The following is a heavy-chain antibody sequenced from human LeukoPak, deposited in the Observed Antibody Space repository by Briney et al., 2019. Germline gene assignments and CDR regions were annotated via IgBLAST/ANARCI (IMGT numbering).Heavy chain of an antibody. CDR2: ISGSGGST. V-gene: IGHV3-23*01. D-gene: IGHD4-17*01. Sequence: AISGSGGSTYYADSVKGRFTISRDNAKNSLYLQMNSLRAEDTAVYYCARDPYGDSSDAFDIWGQGTMVTVSS. CDR3: ARDPYGDSSDAFDI. J-gene: IGHJ3*02.